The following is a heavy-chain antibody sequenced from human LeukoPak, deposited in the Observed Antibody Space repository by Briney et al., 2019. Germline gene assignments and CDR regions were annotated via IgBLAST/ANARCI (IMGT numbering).Heavy chain of an antibody. J-gene: IGHJ6*02. Sequence: SGTLSLTCVVSGGSVSSSKWWSWVRQPPGKGLEWIGQVYHDGGTKYNPSLKSRVTILVDKSKNQFSLKLSSVTAADTAVYYCARGPDTEEQQLEGMDVWGQGTTVTVSS. CDR2: VYHDGGT. CDR1: GGSVSSSKW. CDR3: ARGPDTEEQQLEGMDV. V-gene: IGHV4-4*02. D-gene: IGHD6-13*01.